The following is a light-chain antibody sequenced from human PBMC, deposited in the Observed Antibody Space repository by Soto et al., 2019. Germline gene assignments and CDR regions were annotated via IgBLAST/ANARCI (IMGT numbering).Light chain of an antibody. V-gene: IGKV2-30*02. CDR3: MQGTHWPYT. CDR1: QSLVHSDGNTH. CDR2: KVS. J-gene: IGKJ2*01. Sequence: DVVMTQSPLSLPVTLGQPASISCRSTQSLVHSDGNTHLNWFQQRPGQSPRRLICKVSNRESGVPDRFSGSASGTDFTLKIRRVEAEDVGVYYCMQGTHWPYTFGQGTKLEIK.